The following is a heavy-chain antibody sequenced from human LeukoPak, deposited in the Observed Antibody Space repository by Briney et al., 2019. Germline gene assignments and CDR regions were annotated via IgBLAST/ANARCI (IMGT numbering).Heavy chain of an antibody. D-gene: IGHD6-13*01. J-gene: IGHJ6*02. V-gene: IGHV3-23*01. Sequence: PGGSLRLSCAASGFTLRSYAMSWVRQALGKGLEWVSTISGGGASTCYADSVKGRFTISRDNSKNTLYLQMNSLRAEDTAVYYCAKVRDDSSSWFKGTDYFYGLDVWGQGTTVTVSS. CDR2: ISGGGAST. CDR1: GFTLRSYA. CDR3: AKVRDDSSSWFKGTDYFYGLDV.